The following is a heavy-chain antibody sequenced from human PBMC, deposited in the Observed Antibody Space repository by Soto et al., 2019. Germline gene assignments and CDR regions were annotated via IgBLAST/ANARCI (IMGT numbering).Heavy chain of an antibody. Sequence: PSETLSLTCAVYGGSFSGYYWSWIRQPPGKGLEWIGEINHSGSTNYNPSLKSRVTISVDTSKNQFSLKLSSVTAADTAVYYCAREYYYGSGSKSYYCTYGMDVWGQGTTVTVSS. V-gene: IGHV4-34*01. CDR2: INHSGST. CDR1: GGSFSGYY. J-gene: IGHJ6*02. D-gene: IGHD3-10*01. CDR3: AREYYYGSGSKSYYCTYGMDV.